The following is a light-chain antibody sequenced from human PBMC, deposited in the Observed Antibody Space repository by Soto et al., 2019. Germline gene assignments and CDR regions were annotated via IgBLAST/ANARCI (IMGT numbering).Light chain of an antibody. J-gene: IGLJ1*01. CDR1: SSDVGGFDY. Sequence: QSALTQPPSASGSPGQSVTISCTGTSSDVGGFDYVSWHQQHPGKAPKVIIYEVTKRPSGVPDRFSGSKSGNTASLTVSGLQADDEADYYCSSYAVSSNPPYVFGTGTKLTVL. CDR2: EVT. V-gene: IGLV2-8*01. CDR3: SSYAVSSNPPYV.